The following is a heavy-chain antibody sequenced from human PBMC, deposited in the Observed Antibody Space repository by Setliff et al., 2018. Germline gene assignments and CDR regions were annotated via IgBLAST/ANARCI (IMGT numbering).Heavy chain of an antibody. CDR3: ARDSPEMVAPPAAHCFDP. V-gene: IGHV1-18*01. CDR2: ISAQDGNT. Sequence: ASVKVSCKASGYSFLSYGITWVRQAPGQGLEWMGWISAQDGNTIYAQNFQGGVTMTTDTSTSTAYMELRSLRSDDTAVYYCARDSPEMVAPPAAHCFDPRGQGTLVTVSS. CDR1: GYSFLSYG. J-gene: IGHJ5*02. D-gene: IGHD2-15*01.